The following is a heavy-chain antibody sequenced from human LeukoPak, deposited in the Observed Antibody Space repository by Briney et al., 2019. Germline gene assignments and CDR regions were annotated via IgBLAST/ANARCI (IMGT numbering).Heavy chain of an antibody. Sequence: GGSLRLSCAASGFTFSTHWMHWVRQVPGRGPVWVSRADGGGSSTSYADSVKGRFSISRDNAKSTLYLQMNGLRAEDTAVYYCARGRGSSGGAYVGDYWGHGTLVTVSS. D-gene: IGHD3-22*01. J-gene: IGHJ4*01. CDR2: ADGGGSST. V-gene: IGHV3-74*01. CDR3: ARGRGSSGGAYVGDY. CDR1: GFTFSTHW.